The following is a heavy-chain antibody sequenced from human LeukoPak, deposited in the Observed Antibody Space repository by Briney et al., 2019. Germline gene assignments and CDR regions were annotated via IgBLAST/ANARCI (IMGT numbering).Heavy chain of an antibody. Sequence: PGGSLRLSCAASGFTFREYSMSWVRQAPGKGLAWVSNIRSNGGDTYYTDSVKGRFTISRDNSKNTLYLEMNSLRAEDTAVYYCAKGGYTTWVDPWGQGTLVTVSS. CDR3: AKGGYTTWVDP. CDR2: IRSNGGDT. CDR1: GFTFREYS. J-gene: IGHJ5*02. V-gene: IGHV3-23*01. D-gene: IGHD2-15*01.